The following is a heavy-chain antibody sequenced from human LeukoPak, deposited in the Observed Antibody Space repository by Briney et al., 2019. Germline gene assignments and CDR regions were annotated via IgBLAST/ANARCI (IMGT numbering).Heavy chain of an antibody. CDR2: ISYDGSNK. D-gene: IGHD1-14*01. Sequence: GGSLRLSCAASGFTFSSYAMHWVRQAPGKGLEWVAVISYDGSNKYYADSVKGRFTISRDNSKNTLYLQMNSLRAEDTAVYYCARDIPDGMTQSNYWGQGTLVTVSS. V-gene: IGHV3-30*04. CDR3: ARDIPDGMTQSNY. J-gene: IGHJ4*02. CDR1: GFTFSSYA.